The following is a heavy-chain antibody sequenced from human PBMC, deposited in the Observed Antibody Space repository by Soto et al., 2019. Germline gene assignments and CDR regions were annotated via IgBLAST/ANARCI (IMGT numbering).Heavy chain of an antibody. CDR1: GYTFTGYY. CDR2: INPNSGGT. D-gene: IGHD3-10*01. CDR3: ARGGMVRGVIYTYYYGMDV. Sequence: ASVKVSCKASGYTFTGYYMHWVRQAPGQGLEWVGWINPNSGGTNYAQKFQGRVTMTRDTSISTAYMELSRLRSDDTAVYYCARGGMVRGVIYTYYYGMDVWGQGTTVTVSS. V-gene: IGHV1-2*02. J-gene: IGHJ6*02.